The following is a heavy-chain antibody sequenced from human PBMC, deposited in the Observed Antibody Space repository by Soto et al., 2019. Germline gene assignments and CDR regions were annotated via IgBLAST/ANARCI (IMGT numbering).Heavy chain of an antibody. CDR1: GYTFTGYY. CDR2: INPNSGGT. Sequence: ASVKVSCKASGYTFTGYYMHWVRQAPGQGLEWMGWINPNSGGTNYAQKFQGRVTMTRDTSISTAYMELSRLRSDDTAVYYFSRVIGAAQGDFALCGRRSLVIVS. V-gene: IGHV1-2*02. CDR3: SRVIGAAQGDFAL. J-gene: IGHJ4*02. D-gene: IGHD2-21*01.